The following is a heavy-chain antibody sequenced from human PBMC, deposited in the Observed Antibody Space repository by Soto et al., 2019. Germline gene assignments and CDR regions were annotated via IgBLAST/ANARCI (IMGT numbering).Heavy chain of an antibody. CDR3: ARRSGYSGSLDAFDI. J-gene: IGHJ3*02. CDR2: IGTAGDT. V-gene: IGHV3-13*01. Sequence: GGSLRLSCAASGFTFSSYDMHWVRQATGKGLEWVSAIGTAGDTYYPGSVKGRFTISRENAKNSLYLQMNSLRAGDTAVYYCARRSGYSGSLDAFDIWGQGTMVTVSS. D-gene: IGHD5-12*01. CDR1: GFTFSSYD.